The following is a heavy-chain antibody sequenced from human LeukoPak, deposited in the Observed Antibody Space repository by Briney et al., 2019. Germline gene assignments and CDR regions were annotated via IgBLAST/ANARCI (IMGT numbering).Heavy chain of an antibody. Sequence: GGSLRLSCAASGFTFSGYTMNWVRQAPGKGLEWVSSISTSSSYIYYADSVKGRFTISRDNAKNSLYLQMNSLRAEDTAVYYCVRVRGANYYYYYGMDVWGQGTTVTVSS. CDR1: GFTFSGYT. D-gene: IGHD3-10*01. CDR3: VRVRGANYYYYYGMDV. CDR2: ISTSSSYI. V-gene: IGHV3-21*01. J-gene: IGHJ6*02.